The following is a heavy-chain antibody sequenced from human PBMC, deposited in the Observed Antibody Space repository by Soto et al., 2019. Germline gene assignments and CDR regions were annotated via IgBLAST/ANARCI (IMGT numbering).Heavy chain of an antibody. V-gene: IGHV1-18*01. J-gene: IGHJ4*02. CDR1: GYTFTSYA. D-gene: IGHD3-22*01. Sequence: ASVKVSCNAAGYTFTSYAISWVRQAHGQGLEWMGWISAYNGNTNYAQKLQGRVTMTTDTSTSTAYMELRSLRSDDTAVYYCARAIQHYYDSSGYFYFDYWGQGTLVTVSS. CDR2: ISAYNGNT. CDR3: ARAIQHYYDSSGYFYFDY.